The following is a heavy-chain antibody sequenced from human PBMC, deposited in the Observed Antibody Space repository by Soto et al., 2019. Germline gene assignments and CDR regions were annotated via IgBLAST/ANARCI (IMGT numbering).Heavy chain of an antibody. CDR2: IDPSDSYT. J-gene: IGHJ4*02. Sequence: EVQLVQSGAEGKKPGESLRISCKGSGDTFTNYWISWVRQMPGKGLEWMGRIDPSDSYTRYSPSFQGHVTMSADKSISIVYLQWSSLKASDTAMYYCARPPPPRDIVVETEFDYWGQGTLVTVSS. V-gene: IGHV5-10-1*03. CDR3: ARPPPPRDIVVETEFDY. CDR1: GDTFTNYW. D-gene: IGHD2-21*02.